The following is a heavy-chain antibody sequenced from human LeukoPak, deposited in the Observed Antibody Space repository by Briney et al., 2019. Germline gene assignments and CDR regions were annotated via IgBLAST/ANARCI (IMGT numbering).Heavy chain of an antibody. CDR3: ARGDRYCSGGSCYSSFDY. J-gene: IGHJ4*02. CDR2: ISYDGSNK. D-gene: IGHD2-15*01. Sequence: GRSLRLSCAASGFTFSSYAMHWVRQAPGKGLEWVAVISYDGSNKYYADSVKGRFTISRDNSKNTLYLQMNSLRAEDTAVYYCARGDRYCSGGSCYSSFDYWGQGTLVTVSS. V-gene: IGHV3-30*04. CDR1: GFTFSSYA.